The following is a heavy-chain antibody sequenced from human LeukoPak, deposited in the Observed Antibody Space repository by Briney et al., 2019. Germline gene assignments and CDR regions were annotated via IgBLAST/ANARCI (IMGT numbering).Heavy chain of an antibody. V-gene: IGHV3-23*01. J-gene: IGHJ6*02. Sequence: PGGSLRLSCAASGFTFSSYAMSWVRQAPGKGLEWVSAISGSGGSTYYADSVKGRFTISRDNSKNTLYLQMNSLRAEDTAVYYCAKGIAAAAPWYYYGMDVWGQGTTVTVSS. D-gene: IGHD6-13*01. CDR2: ISGSGGST. CDR1: GFTFSSYA. CDR3: AKGIAAAAPWYYYGMDV.